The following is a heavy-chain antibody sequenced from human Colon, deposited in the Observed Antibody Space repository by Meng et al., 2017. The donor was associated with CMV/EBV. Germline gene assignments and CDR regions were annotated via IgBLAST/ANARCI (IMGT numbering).Heavy chain of an antibody. J-gene: IGHJ4*02. CDR2: IYPSGFP. D-gene: IGHD5-18*01. CDR1: GGSISSYY. Sequence: VELQAAGPGLVKPSETLSLSCTVSGGSISSYYWSWIRQPAGKGLEWIGRIYPSGFPKYKPSLESRVTMSADTSKNQISLKLTSVTAADTAVYYCARAQYTYGYWIFDYWGQGTLVTVSS. CDR3: ARAQYTYGYWIFDY. V-gene: IGHV4-4*07.